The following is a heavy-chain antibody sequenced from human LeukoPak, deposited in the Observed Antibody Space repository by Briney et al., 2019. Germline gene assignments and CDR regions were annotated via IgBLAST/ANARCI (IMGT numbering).Heavy chain of an antibody. CDR2: IASDGGAK. J-gene: IGHJ4*02. CDR1: GFSFSNHG. D-gene: IGHD6-19*01. CDR3: AREATWGQWYFDH. V-gene: IGHV3-30*03. Sequence: GGSLRLSCVASGFSFSNHGMHWVRQAPGKGLEWVSVIASDGGAKFYAVSVKGRFTLSRDNPKNMFFLQMNLLTVEDTAIYYCAREATWGQWYFDHWGQGTPVTVSS.